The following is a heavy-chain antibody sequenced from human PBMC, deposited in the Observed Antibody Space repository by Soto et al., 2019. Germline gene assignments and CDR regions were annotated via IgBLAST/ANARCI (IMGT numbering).Heavy chain of an antibody. D-gene: IGHD3-10*02. CDR3: AREKPKRITMFPASVAKYFQH. CDR2: IIPIFGTA. J-gene: IGHJ1*01. Sequence: GASVKVSCKASGGTFSSYAISWVRQAPGQGLEWMGGIIPIFGTANYAQKFQGRVTITADESTSTAYMELSSLRSEDTAVYYCAREKPKRITMFPASVAKYFQHGGQGTLVTV. V-gene: IGHV1-69*13. CDR1: GGTFSSYA.